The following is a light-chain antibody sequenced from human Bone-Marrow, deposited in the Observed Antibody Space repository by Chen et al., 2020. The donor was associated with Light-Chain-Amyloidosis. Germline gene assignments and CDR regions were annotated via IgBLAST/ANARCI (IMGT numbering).Light chain of an antibody. Sequence: QSALTQPAPVSGSPGQSITIPCPGTGSYDGVYSYFSWYKPHPGKAPQLLIYEVSDRPSGVSTRFAGSKSGNTASLTISGLQPEDEADYYCSSYTNNNVVFGGGTKLTVL. V-gene: IGLV2-14*01. J-gene: IGLJ2*01. CDR1: GSYDGVYSY. CDR2: EVS. CDR3: SSYTNNNVV.